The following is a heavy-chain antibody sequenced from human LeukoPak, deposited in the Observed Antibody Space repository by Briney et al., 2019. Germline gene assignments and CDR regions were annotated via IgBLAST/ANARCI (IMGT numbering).Heavy chain of an antibody. D-gene: IGHD3-9*01. J-gene: IGHJ4*02. CDR3: ARGLVYYDILTGSYYFDY. CDR1: GGSFSGYY. V-gene: IGHV4-34*01. CDR2: INHSGST. Sequence: SETLPLTCAVYGGSFSGYYWSWIRQPPGKGLDCIGEINHSGSTNYNPSLKSRVTISVDTSKNQFSLKLSSVTAADTAVYYCARGLVYYDILTGSYYFDYWGQGTLVTVSS.